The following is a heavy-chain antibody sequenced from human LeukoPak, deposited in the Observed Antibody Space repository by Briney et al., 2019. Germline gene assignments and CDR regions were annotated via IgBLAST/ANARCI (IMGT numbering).Heavy chain of an antibody. CDR3: AGQGYDSSGYYFDY. CDR1: GYTFTGYY. V-gene: IGHV1-2*02. D-gene: IGHD3-22*01. J-gene: IGHJ4*02. CDR2: INPNSGGT. Sequence: GASVKVSCKASGYTFTGYYMHWVRQAPGQGLEWMGWINPNSGGTNYAQKFQGRVTMTRDTSISTAYMELSRLRSDDTAVYYCAGQGYDSSGYYFDYWGQGTLVTVSS.